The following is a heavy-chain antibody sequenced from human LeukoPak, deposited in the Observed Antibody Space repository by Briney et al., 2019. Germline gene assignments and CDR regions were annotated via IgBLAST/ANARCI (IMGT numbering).Heavy chain of an antibody. CDR1: GFTFSSYS. CDR2: ISSSSSYI. V-gene: IGHV3-21*01. Sequence: GSLRLSCAASGFTFSSYSMNWVRQAPGKGLEWVSSISSSSSYIYYADSVKGRFTISRDNAKNSLYLQMNSLRAEDTAVYHCARDSWSGDAFDIWGQGTMVTVSS. CDR3: ARDSWSGDAFDI. J-gene: IGHJ3*02.